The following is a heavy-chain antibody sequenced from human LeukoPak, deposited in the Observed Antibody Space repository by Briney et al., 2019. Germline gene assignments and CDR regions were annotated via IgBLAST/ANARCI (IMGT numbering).Heavy chain of an antibody. CDR1: GFTFSSYE. J-gene: IGHJ3*02. CDR3: ARVTIVGATGI. CDR2: ISSGGSAV. V-gene: IGHV3-48*03. D-gene: IGHD1-26*01. Sequence: GGSLRLSCAASGFTFSSYEMNWVRQAPGKGLEWVSYISSGGSAVYYADSVKGRFTISRDNAKNSLYLQMNSLRAEDTAVYYCARVTIVGATGIWGQGTMVTVSS.